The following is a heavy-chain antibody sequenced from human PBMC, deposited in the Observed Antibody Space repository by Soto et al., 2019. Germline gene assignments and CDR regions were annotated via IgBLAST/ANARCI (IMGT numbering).Heavy chain of an antibody. Sequence: PSATLSLTCAVYGGSFSGYYWSWIRQPPGKGLEWIGRINHSGSTNYNPSLKSRVTISVDTSKNQFSLKLSSVTAADTAVYYCATRIAEDAFDIWGQGTMVTVSS. CDR1: GGSFSGYY. J-gene: IGHJ3*02. CDR3: ATRIAEDAFDI. V-gene: IGHV4-34*01. D-gene: IGHD6-13*01. CDR2: INHSGST.